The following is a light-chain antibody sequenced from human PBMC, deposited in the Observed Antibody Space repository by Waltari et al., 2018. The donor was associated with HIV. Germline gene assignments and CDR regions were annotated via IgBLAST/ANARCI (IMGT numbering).Light chain of an antibody. Sequence: QSVLTQPPSVSGAPGQRVTLSCPGSNSNTGTHDVHWYQQFPGTAPQLLIYNTNSRPSGVPDRFSGSKSGTSASLAITGLQSEDEADYFCQSSDSTLSGSVFGGGTKLTVL. CDR1: NSNTGTHD. CDR2: NTN. V-gene: IGLV1-40*01. J-gene: IGLJ2*01. CDR3: QSSDSTLSGSV.